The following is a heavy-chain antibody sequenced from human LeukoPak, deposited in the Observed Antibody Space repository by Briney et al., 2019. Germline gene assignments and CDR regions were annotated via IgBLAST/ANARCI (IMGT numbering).Heavy chain of an antibody. V-gene: IGHV1-69*13. CDR3: ARSTARNPDYDILTGYGNWFDP. Sequence: ASVKVSCKASGGTFSSYAISWVRQAPGQGLEWMGGIIPIFGTANCAQKFQGRVTITADESTSTAYRELSSLRSEDTAVYYCARSTARNPDYDILTGYGNWFDPWGQGTLVTVSS. J-gene: IGHJ5*02. D-gene: IGHD3-9*01. CDR1: GGTFSSYA. CDR2: IIPIFGTA.